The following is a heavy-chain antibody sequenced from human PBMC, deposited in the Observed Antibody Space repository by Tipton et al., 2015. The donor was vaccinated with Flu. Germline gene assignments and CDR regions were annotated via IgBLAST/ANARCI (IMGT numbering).Heavy chain of an antibody. CDR2: ISGSGGST. D-gene: IGHD3-22*01. CDR1: GFTFSSHA. Sequence: SLRLSCAASGFTFSSHAMSWVRQAPGKGLEWVSAISGSGGSTYYADSVKGRSTISRDNSKNTLYLQMNSLRAEGTAVYYCAKRTTSGYYLYYFDYWGQGTLVTVSS. V-gene: IGHV3-23*01. J-gene: IGHJ4*02. CDR3: AKRTTSGYYLYYFDY.